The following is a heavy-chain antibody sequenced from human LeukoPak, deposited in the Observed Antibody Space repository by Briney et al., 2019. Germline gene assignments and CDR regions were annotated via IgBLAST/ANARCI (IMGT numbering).Heavy chain of an antibody. D-gene: IGHD3-9*01. CDR2: IIPIFGTT. CDR1: GGTFSSYA. CDR3: ARGRDHYDILTGSDY. Sequence: ASVKVSCKASGGTFSSYAISWVRQAPGQGLEWMGGIIPIFGTTNYAQKFQGRVTITADESTSTAYMELSSLRSEDTAVYYCARGRDHYDILTGSDYWGQGTLVTVSS. J-gene: IGHJ4*02. V-gene: IGHV1-69*13.